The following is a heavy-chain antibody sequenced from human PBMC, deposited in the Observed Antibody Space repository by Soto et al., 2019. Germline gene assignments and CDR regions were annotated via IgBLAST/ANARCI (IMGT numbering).Heavy chain of an antibody. J-gene: IGHJ4*02. CDR3: ARGPTTVTTGVDY. V-gene: IGHV3-66*01. CDR2: IYREGNT. CDR1: GFTVRSNY. D-gene: IGHD4-4*01. Sequence: EVQLVESGGGLVQPGGSLRLSCAASGFTVRSNYMSWVRQAPGKGLERVSVIYREGNTYYADSVKGRFTIARDNSTNTLYLQMNSLRAEDTAVYYCARGPTTVTTGVDYWGQGTLVTVSS.